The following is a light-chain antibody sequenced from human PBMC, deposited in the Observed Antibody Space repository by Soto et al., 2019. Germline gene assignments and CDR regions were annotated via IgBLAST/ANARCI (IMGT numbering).Light chain of an antibody. CDR3: GSWDSSLSAYV. Sequence: QSAMTQPPSASVTPEQRVTISCSGSSSNIGGNSVSWYQQLPGTAPKLLIYDDNKRPSGIPDRFSGSKSGTSATLGITGFQTGDEADYYCGSWDSSLSAYVFGTGTKVTVL. V-gene: IGLV1-51*01. CDR1: SSNIGGNS. CDR2: DDN. J-gene: IGLJ1*01.